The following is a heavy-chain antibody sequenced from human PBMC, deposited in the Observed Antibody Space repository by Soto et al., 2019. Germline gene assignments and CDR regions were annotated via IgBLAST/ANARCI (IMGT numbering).Heavy chain of an antibody. CDR2: ISGSGGST. D-gene: IGHD5-12*01. Sequence: EVQLLESGGGLVQPGGSLRLSCAASGFTFSSYAMSWVRQAPGKGLEWVSAISGSGGSTYYADSVKGRFTISRDNSKNTLYLQMNSLRAEDTAVYYCARRGDMWLRLNSGYFDYWGQGTLVTVSS. CDR3: ARRGDMWLRLNSGYFDY. V-gene: IGHV3-23*01. CDR1: GFTFSSYA. J-gene: IGHJ4*02.